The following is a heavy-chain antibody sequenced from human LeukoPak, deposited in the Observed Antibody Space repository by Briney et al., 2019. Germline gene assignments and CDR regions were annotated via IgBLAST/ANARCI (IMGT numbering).Heavy chain of an antibody. CDR3: ARAIRPQRRNSGYDQLYYYYYYMDV. V-gene: IGHV4-61*02. CDR1: GASIGSRGYY. D-gene: IGHD5-12*01. CDR2: INVSGST. Sequence: SQTLSLTCTVSGASIGSRGYYWGWIRQPAGKGLEWIGRINVSGSTKYNPSLKSRVSISVDMSKNQFSLKLSSVTAADTAMYYCARAIRPQRRNSGYDQLYYYYYYMDVWGKGTTVTVSS. J-gene: IGHJ6*03.